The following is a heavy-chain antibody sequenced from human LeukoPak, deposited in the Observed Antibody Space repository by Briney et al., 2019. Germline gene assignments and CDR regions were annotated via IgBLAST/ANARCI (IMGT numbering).Heavy chain of an antibody. CDR2: IYYSGST. D-gene: IGHD1-1*01. CDR1: GGSISSGDYY. Sequence: PSETLSLTCTVSGGSISSGDYYWSWIRQPPGKGLEWIGYIYYSGSTYYNPSLKSRVTISVDTSKNQFSLKLSSVTAADTAVYYCASWRKRLASFDPWGQGNLVTVSS. J-gene: IGHJ5*02. V-gene: IGHV4-30-4*08. CDR3: ASWRKRLASFDP.